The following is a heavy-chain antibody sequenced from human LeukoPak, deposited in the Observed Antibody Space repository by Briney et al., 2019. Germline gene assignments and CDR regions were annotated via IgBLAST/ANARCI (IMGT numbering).Heavy chain of an antibody. CDR1: GGSISSSSYY. CDR3: ATIGARRDHSGYDYYHYFDY. Sequence: SETLSLTCTVSGGSISSSSYYWGWIRQPPGKGLEWIGSIYYSGSTYYNPSLKSRVTISVDTSKNQFSLKLSSVTAADTAVYYCATIGARRDHSGYDYYHYFDYWGQGTLVTVSS. CDR2: IYYSGST. D-gene: IGHD5-12*01. V-gene: IGHV4-39*07. J-gene: IGHJ4*02.